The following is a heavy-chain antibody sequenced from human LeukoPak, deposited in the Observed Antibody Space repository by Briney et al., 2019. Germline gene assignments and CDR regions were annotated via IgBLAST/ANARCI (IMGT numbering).Heavy chain of an antibody. CDR1: GGSISSGGYY. D-gene: IGHD1-1*01. V-gene: IGHV4-61*02. Sequence: SETLSLTCTVSGGSISSGGYYWSWIRQPAGKGLEWIGRIYTSGSTNYNPSLKSRVTMSVDTSKNQFSLKLSSVTAADTAVYYCARETTVWGQGTLVTVSS. CDR3: ARETTV. CDR2: IYTSGST. J-gene: IGHJ4*02.